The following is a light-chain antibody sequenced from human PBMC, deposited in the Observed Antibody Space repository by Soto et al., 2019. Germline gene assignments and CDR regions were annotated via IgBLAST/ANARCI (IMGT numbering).Light chain of an antibody. V-gene: IGKV1-12*01. Sequence: DIQMTQSPSTLSAFVGDRVTITCRASQSISSWLAWYQQKPGKAPKLLMYATSRLQSGVPSRFAGSGSGTDFTLTISSLQPEDFATYYCQQTNSFPLTFGPGTKVDIK. CDR1: QSISSW. CDR3: QQTNSFPLT. CDR2: ATS. J-gene: IGKJ3*01.